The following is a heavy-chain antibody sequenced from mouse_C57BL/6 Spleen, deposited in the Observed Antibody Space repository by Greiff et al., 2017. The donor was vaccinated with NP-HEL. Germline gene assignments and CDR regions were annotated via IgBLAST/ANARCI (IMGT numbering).Heavy chain of an antibody. V-gene: IGHV7-3*01. CDR2: IRTKAHGYTK. CDR3: ASLCSTVVATDYAMDY. J-gene: IGHJ4*01. Sequence: EVQLVESGGGLVQPGGSLSLSCAASGFTFTDYYMSWVRQPPGKALEWFGFIRTKAHGYTKEYSSFVKGRFTISRDNSQSILYLQMNALRAEDSATYYGASLCSTVVATDYAMDYWGQGTSVTVSS. D-gene: IGHD1-1*01. CDR1: GFTFTDYY.